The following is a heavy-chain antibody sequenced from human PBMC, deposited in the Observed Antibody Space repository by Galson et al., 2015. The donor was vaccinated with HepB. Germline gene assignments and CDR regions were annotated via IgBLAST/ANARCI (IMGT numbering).Heavy chain of an antibody. Sequence: SLRLSCAASGFTFRSYGMHWVRQAPGKGLEWVAIISYNGNNKDYADSVKGRCTISRDNSKNTLDLQLNSLRAEDTAVYYCAKEGGGDVIVVPVANFYYYMDVWGRGTTVTVS. V-gene: IGHV3-30*18. CDR3: AKEGGGDVIVVPVANFYYYMDV. CDR2: ISYNGNNK. J-gene: IGHJ6*03. CDR1: GFTFRSYG. D-gene: IGHD2-2*01.